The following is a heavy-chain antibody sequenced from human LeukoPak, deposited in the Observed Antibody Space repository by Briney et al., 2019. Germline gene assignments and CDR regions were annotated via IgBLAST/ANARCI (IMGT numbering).Heavy chain of an antibody. D-gene: IGHD3-16*01. Sequence: GGSLRLSCAASGFTFSNFWMHWVRQAPGKGLVWVALIYGDGSFTRYADSVKGRFTISRDNAKNTVYLQMNSLRVEDTAVYYCARGGGSYGWFDPWGQGTLVTVSS. J-gene: IGHJ5*02. CDR3: ARGGGSYGWFDP. CDR2: IYGDGSFT. CDR1: GFTFSNFW. V-gene: IGHV3-74*01.